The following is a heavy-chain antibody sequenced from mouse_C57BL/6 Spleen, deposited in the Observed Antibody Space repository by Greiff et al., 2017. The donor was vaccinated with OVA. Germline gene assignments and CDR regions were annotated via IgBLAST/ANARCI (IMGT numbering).Heavy chain of an antibody. J-gene: IGHJ2*01. V-gene: IGHV1-20*01. D-gene: IGHD1-1*02. CDR3: ARSTMEGTTYFDY. CDR1: GYSFTGYF. Sequence: EVQLQQSGPELVKPGDSVKISCKASGYSFTGYFMNWVMQSHGKRLEWIGRINPYNGDTFYNQKFKGKATLTVDKSSSTAYMELRSLTSEDSAVYYGARSTMEGTTYFDYWGQGTTLTVSS. CDR2: INPYNGDT.